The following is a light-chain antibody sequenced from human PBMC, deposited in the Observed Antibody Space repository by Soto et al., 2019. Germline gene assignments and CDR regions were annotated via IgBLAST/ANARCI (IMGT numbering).Light chain of an antibody. V-gene: IGLV1-44*01. CDR2: SNN. CDR1: SSNIGSNT. J-gene: IGLJ1*01. Sequence: QSVLTQPPSASGTPGQRVTISCSGSSSNIGSNTVNWYQHLPGTAPKLLIYSNNQRPSGVPDRFSGSKSGTSASLAITGLRSEDEADYYCAAWDDSLNGYVFGTGNKVTVL. CDR3: AAWDDSLNGYV.